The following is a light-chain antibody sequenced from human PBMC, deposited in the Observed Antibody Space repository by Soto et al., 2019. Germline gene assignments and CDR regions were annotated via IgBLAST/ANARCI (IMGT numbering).Light chain of an antibody. Sequence: DIQMTQSPSSLSASVGDRVTISCRASQSISFYLNWYRQKPGKAPKLLIYTASNVQSGVPSRISGSGSGTDFTLTISSLQPEDFATYYCQQYYSFPWTFGQGTKVDIK. CDR3: QQYYSFPWT. CDR2: TAS. CDR1: QSISFY. V-gene: IGKV1-39*01. J-gene: IGKJ1*01.